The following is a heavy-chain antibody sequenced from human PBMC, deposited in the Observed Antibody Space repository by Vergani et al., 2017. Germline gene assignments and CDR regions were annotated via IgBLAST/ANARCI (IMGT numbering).Heavy chain of an antibody. CDR1: GHSFSSYD. Sequence: QVQLVQSGAEVKKPGASVKLFCRASGHSFSSYDISWVRQATGQALEWMGWLNPNSGTTGYAQKFQGRVTMTRNTSINTAYMELSRLSFEDAAVYYCASAEAGRDAFDIWGQGTMVTVSS. J-gene: IGHJ3*02. D-gene: IGHD6-19*01. V-gene: IGHV1-8*01. CDR2: LNPNSGTT. CDR3: ASAEAGRDAFDI.